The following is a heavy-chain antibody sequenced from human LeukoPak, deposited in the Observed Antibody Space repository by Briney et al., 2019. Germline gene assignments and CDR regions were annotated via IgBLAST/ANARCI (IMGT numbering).Heavy chain of an antibody. V-gene: IGHV3-21*01. CDR2: ISSSSSYI. CDR3: ARDPISLGYCSSTSCYRGD. D-gene: IGHD2-2*02. J-gene: IGHJ4*02. CDR1: GFTSSNYY. Sequence: GGSLRLSCAASGFTSSNYYINWVRQAPGKGLEWVSSISSSSSYIYYADSVKGRFTISRDNAKNSLYLQMNSLRAEDTAVYYCARDPISLGYCSSTSCYRGDWGQGTLVTVSS.